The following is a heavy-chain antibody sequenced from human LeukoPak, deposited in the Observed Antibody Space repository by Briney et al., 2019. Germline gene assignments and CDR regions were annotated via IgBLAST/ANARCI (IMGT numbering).Heavy chain of an antibody. CDR2: IIPIFGTA. D-gene: IGHD2-15*01. CDR1: GGTFSSYA. V-gene: IGHV1-69*06. CDR3: ARGFCSGGSCYSQHDY. Sequence: SVKVSCKASGGTFSSYAISWVRQAPGQGLEWMGGIIPIFGTANYAQKFQGRVTITADKSTSTAYMELSSLRSEDTAVYYCARGFCSGGSCYSQHDYWGQGTLVTVSS. J-gene: IGHJ4*02.